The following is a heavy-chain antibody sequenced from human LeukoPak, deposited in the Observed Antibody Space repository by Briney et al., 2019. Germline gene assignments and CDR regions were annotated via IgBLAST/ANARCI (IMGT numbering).Heavy chain of an antibody. CDR2: IYYSGST. J-gene: IGHJ3*02. CDR1: GGSIRSYY. CDR3: AREELDSSGYYVGEI. Sequence: PSETLSLTCTVSGGSIRSYYWTWIRQPPGKGLEWIGHIYYSGSTNYNSSLKSRVTISVDMSKNQFSLKMSSVTAADTAVYYCAREELDSSGYYVGEIWGQGTMVTVSS. V-gene: IGHV4-59*01. D-gene: IGHD3-22*01.